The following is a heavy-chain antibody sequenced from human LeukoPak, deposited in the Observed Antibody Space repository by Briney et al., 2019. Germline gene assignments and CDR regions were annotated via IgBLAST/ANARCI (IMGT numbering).Heavy chain of an antibody. D-gene: IGHD6-13*01. J-gene: IGHJ4*02. CDR2: IDPSDSYT. CDR1: GYSFTSYW. V-gene: IGHV5-10-1*01. CDR3: TRREVAAPGGEYFDY. Sequence: GQSLQIACNGSGYSFTSYWISWVRPMPGKGLEWMGRIDPSDSYTNYSPSFQCHVTIPADKSITTAYLQWSCLHASDTALHYCTRREVAAPGGEYFDYWGQGTLVSVCS.